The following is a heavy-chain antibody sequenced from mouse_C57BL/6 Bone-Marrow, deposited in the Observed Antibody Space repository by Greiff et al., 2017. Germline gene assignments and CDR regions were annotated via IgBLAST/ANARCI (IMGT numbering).Heavy chain of an antibody. CDR3: ARTDGYYPDY. Sequence: QVQLQQSGAELVRPGTSVKMSCKASGYTFTNYWIGWAKQRPGHGLEWIGDIYPGGGYTNYNEKFKGKATLTADKSSSTAYMQFDSLTSEDSAIYYCARTDGYYPDYWGQGTTLTVSS. CDR2: IYPGGGYT. CDR1: GYTFTNYW. V-gene: IGHV1-63*01. D-gene: IGHD2-3*01. J-gene: IGHJ2*01.